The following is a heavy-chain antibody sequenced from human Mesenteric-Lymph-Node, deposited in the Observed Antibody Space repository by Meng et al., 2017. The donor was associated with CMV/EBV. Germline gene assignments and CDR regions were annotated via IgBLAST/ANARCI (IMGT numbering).Heavy chain of an antibody. V-gene: IGHV4-39*01. CDR2: ISIFGAA. CDR3: ASRIWEGKMSDS. CDR1: ITSTFHI. D-gene: IGHD1-26*01. J-gene: IGHJ4*02. Sequence: ITSTFHIWSRLRPPRGQILGWSGNISIFGAANYTPTLQGRVTISMDESKSQFSLELSTVTAADTAVYYCASRIWEGKMSDSWGQGTLVTVSS.